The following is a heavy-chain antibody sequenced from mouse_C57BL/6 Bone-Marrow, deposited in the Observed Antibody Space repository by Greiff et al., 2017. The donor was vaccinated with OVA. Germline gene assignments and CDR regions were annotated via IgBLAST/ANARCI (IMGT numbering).Heavy chain of an antibody. Sequence: QVQLQQSGPELVKPGASVKISCKASGYAFSSSWLNWVKQRPGKGLEWIGRIYPGDGDTDYNGKFKGKATLTADKSSSTAYIELSSLTSEDSAVYFCSRLAYDGTTAARGYWGQGTTVSVSS. CDR1: GYAFSSSW. CDR3: SRLAYDGTTAARGY. CDR2: IYPGDGDT. J-gene: IGHJ4*01. D-gene: IGHD2-3*01. V-gene: IGHV1-82*01.